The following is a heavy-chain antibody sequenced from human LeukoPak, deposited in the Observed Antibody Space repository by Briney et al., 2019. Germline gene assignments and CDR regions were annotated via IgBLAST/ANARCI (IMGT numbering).Heavy chain of an antibody. J-gene: IGHJ4*02. D-gene: IGHD1-26*01. CDR1: GGTFSSYA. CDR3: ASTPFQGGKIDY. Sequence: ASVKVSCKASGGTFSSYAISWVRQAPGQGLEWMGGINPNSGDTNYAQKFQGRVTMTRDTSISTAYMELSRLRSDDTAVYYCASTPFQGGKIDYWGQGTLVTVSS. CDR2: INPNSGDT. V-gene: IGHV1-2*02.